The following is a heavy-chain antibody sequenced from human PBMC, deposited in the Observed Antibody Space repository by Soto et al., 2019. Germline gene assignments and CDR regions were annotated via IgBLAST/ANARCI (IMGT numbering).Heavy chain of an antibody. CDR2: IYYSGTT. CDR1: GGSISSGGYY. V-gene: IGHV4-31*03. Sequence: SETLSLTCTVSGGSISSGGYYWSWIGQHPGKGLEWTGYIYYSGTTNYNPSLKSRVTISVDKSKNQFSLKLSSVTAADTAMYYCATYVAGWCWDNFDPWGQGILVTVSS. J-gene: IGHJ5*02. CDR3: ATYVAGWCWDNFDP. D-gene: IGHD3-10*01.